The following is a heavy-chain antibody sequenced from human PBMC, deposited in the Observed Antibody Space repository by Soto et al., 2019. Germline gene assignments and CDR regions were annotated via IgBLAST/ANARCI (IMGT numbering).Heavy chain of an antibody. D-gene: IGHD2-15*01. J-gene: IGHJ4*02. V-gene: IGHV4-59*04. CDR3: ARHRGGGYCSGGSCYSIGFDY. Sequence: PSETLSLTCTVSGGSISSYYWSWIRQPPGKGLEWIGYIYYSGSTYYNPSLKSRVTISVDTSKNQFSLKLSSVTAADTAVYYCARHRGGGYCSGGSCYSIGFDYWGQGTLVTVSS. CDR2: IYYSGST. CDR1: GGSISSYY.